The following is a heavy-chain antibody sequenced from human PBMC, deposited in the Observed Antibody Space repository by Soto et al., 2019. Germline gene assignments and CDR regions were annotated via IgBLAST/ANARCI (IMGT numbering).Heavy chain of an antibody. CDR3: ARSDNYVPFDH. D-gene: IGHD4-4*01. Sequence: QVQLQESGPGLVKPSQTLSLTCTVSGGSISSGDYYWSWIRQPPGKGLEWIGYIYYSGFTYYNPSLHRRLTMSVGTSKNQFSLQLSSVIAADTAVYYCARSDNYVPFDHWGQGTLVTVSS. CDR1: GGSISSGDYY. J-gene: IGHJ4*02. V-gene: IGHV4-30-4*01. CDR2: IYYSGFT.